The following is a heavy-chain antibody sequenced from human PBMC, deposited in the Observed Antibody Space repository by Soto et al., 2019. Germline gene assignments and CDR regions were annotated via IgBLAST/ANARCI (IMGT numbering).Heavy chain of an antibody. J-gene: IGHJ3*02. Sequence: SVKVSCKASGGTFSSYAISWVRQAPGQGLEWMGGIIPIFGTANYAQKFQGRVTITADKSTSTAYMELSSLRSEDTAVYYCARESRYYYGSGSYYPDAFDIWGQGTMVTVSS. CDR1: GGTFSSYA. D-gene: IGHD3-10*01. V-gene: IGHV1-69*06. CDR3: ARESRYYYGSGSYYPDAFDI. CDR2: IIPIFGTA.